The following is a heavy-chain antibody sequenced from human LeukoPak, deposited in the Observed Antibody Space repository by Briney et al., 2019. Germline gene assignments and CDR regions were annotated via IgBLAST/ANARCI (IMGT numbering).Heavy chain of an antibody. J-gene: IGHJ3*02. D-gene: IGHD1-26*01. Sequence: ASVKVSCKASGYTFGSDDINWVRQATGQGLEWMGWINPNNGNLGYAQKFQGRVTITRNTPISTAYMELSSLASEDTAVYYCARSDHNSWNAFDIWGQGTMVTVSS. CDR1: GYTFGSDD. V-gene: IGHV1-8*03. CDR2: INPNNGNL. CDR3: ARSDHNSWNAFDI.